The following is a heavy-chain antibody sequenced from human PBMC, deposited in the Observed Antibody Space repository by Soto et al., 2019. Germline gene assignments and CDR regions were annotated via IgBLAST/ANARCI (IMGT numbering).Heavy chain of an antibody. Sequence: GGSLRLSCAASGFTFSSYSMNWVRQAPGKGLEWVSSISSSSSYIYYADSVKGRFTISRDNAKNSLYLQMNSLRAEDTAVYYCASSNLWSLGPFFDYWGQGTLVTVSS. J-gene: IGHJ4*02. CDR3: ASSNLWSLGPFFDY. CDR2: ISSSSSYI. D-gene: IGHD3-10*01. CDR1: GFTFSSYS. V-gene: IGHV3-21*01.